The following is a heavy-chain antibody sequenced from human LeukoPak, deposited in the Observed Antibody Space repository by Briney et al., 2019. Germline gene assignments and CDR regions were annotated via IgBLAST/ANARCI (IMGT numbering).Heavy chain of an antibody. J-gene: IGHJ3*02. D-gene: IGHD3-10*01. CDR2: IIPIFGTA. Sequence: VASVKVSCKASGGTFSSYAISWVRQAPGHGLEWMGGIIPIFGTANYAQKFQGRVTITADESTSTAYMELSSLRSEDTAVYYCARDQGYYYGSGSPLGAFDIWGQGTMVTVSS. CDR3: ARDQGYYYGSGSPLGAFDI. V-gene: IGHV1-69*13. CDR1: GGTFSSYA.